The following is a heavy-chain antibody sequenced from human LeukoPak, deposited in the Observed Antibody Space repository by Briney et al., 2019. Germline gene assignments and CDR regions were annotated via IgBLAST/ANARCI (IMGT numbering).Heavy chain of an antibody. D-gene: IGHD3-22*01. V-gene: IGHV3-30*02. Sequence: PGGSLRLSCAASGFTFSSCGMHWVRQAPGKGLEWVAFIRYDGSNKYYADSVKGRFTISRDNSKNTLYLQMNSLRAEDTAVYYCAKDYTYYYDSSGHDAFDIWGQGTMVTVSS. CDR2: IRYDGSNK. CDR1: GFTFSSCG. CDR3: AKDYTYYYDSSGHDAFDI. J-gene: IGHJ3*02.